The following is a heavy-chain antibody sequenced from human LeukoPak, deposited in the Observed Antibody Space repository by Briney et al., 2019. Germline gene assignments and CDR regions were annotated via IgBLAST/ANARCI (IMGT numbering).Heavy chain of an antibody. CDR3: AKAPSYDSSGYYTSN. V-gene: IGHV3-15*01. D-gene: IGHD3-22*01. CDR1: GFTFSNAW. Sequence: GGSLRLSCAASGFTFSNAWMSWVRQAPGKGLEWVGRIKSKTDGGTTDYAAPVKGRFTISRDDSKNTLYLQMNSLRAEDTAVYYCAKAPSYDSSGYYTSNWGQGTLVTVSS. J-gene: IGHJ4*02. CDR2: IKSKTDGGTT.